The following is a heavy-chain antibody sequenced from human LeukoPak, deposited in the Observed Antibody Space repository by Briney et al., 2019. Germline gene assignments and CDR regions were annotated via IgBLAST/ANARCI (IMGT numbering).Heavy chain of an antibody. CDR1: GFTFSSYA. CDR3: AKDWITMVRGVNG. J-gene: IGHJ4*02. Sequence: GGSLRLSCAASGFTFSSYAMSWVRQAPGKGLEWVSAISGSGGRTYYADSVKGRFTISRDNTKKTPYLQMKSLRAEDTAVYYCAKDWITMVRGVNGWGQGTLVTVSS. V-gene: IGHV3-23*01. CDR2: ISGSGGRT. D-gene: IGHD3-10*01.